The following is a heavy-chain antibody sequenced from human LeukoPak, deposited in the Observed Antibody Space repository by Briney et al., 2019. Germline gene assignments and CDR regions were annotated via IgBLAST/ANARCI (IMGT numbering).Heavy chain of an antibody. CDR1: GFTFSSYS. D-gene: IGHD3-3*01. Sequence: GGSLRLSCAASGFTFSSYSMNWVRQAPGKGLEWVSYISSSSSTIYYADSVKGRFTISRDNAKNSLYLQMNSLRAEDTAVYYCAKEDRFLEWLLLDYWGQGTLVTVSS. CDR2: ISSSSSTI. CDR3: AKEDRFLEWLLLDY. V-gene: IGHV3-48*04. J-gene: IGHJ4*02.